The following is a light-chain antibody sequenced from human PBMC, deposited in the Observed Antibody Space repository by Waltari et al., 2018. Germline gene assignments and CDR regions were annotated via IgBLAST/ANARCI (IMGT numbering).Light chain of an antibody. V-gene: IGLV1-51*01. Sequence: SVLPQPPSVSAAPGPEVTIPCPGSSSHIGNHYVSWYPQLPETAPKLLSYDKYKRPSGIPDRFSGSKSGTSATLGITGLQTGDEADYYCGTWDTSLSAVVFGGGTKVTVL. J-gene: IGLJ3*02. CDR1: SSHIGNHY. CDR3: GTWDTSLSAVV. CDR2: DKY.